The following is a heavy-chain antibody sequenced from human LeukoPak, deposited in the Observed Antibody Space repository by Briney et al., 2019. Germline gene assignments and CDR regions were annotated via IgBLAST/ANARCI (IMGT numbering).Heavy chain of an antibody. CDR2: IYYSGST. CDR1: GGSISSYY. Sequence: SETLSLTCTVSGGSISSYYWSWIRQPPGKGLEWIGYIYYSGSTYYNPSLKSRVTISVDTSKNQFSLKLSSVTAADTAVYYCARRLYCSGGSCYFDYWGQGTLVTVSS. CDR3: ARRLYCSGGSCYFDY. D-gene: IGHD2-15*01. V-gene: IGHV4-59*08. J-gene: IGHJ4*02.